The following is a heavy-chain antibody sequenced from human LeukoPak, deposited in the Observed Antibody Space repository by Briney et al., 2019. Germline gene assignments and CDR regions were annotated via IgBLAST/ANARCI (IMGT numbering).Heavy chain of an antibody. D-gene: IGHD3-22*01. Sequence: AETLSLTCTVSGGSISSSSHYWGWVRQPPGKGLECIGFIYYTESTYSNPSLKSRVALSIDRTKNQFSLKLSSVTAADTAVYYCARSSYYDTSGSYDYWGQGALVTDSS. J-gene: IGHJ4*02. CDR3: ARSSYYDTSGSYDY. CDR2: IYYTEST. V-gene: IGHV4-39*01. CDR1: GGSISSSSHY.